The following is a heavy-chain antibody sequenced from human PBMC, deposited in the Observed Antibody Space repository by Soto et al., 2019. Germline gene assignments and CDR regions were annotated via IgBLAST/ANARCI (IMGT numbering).Heavy chain of an antibody. CDR1: GGSFSGYY. J-gene: IGHJ4*02. CDR2: NNHSGST. V-gene: IGHV4-34*01. D-gene: IGHD3-10*01. CDR3: ARGGELLWFGELFSY. Sequence: SETLSLTCAVYGGSFSGYYWSWIRQPPGKGLEWIGENNHSGSTNYNPSLKSRVTISVDTSKNQFSLKLSSVTAADTAVYYCARGGELLWFGELFSYWGQGTLVTVSS.